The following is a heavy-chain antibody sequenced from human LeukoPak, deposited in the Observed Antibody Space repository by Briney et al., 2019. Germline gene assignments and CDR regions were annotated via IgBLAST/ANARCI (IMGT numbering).Heavy chain of an antibody. CDR2: ISYSGST. CDR1: GGSMSSYY. Sequence: SETLSLTCTVSGGSMSSYYWNWIRQPPGKGLEWIGYISYSGSTKYNPSRKSRVTISLNTSKDQFSLKLTAVTAADTAVYYCAGGYSYGQGLYEWGQGTLVTVSS. V-gene: IGHV4-59*08. CDR3: AGGYSYGQGLYE. D-gene: IGHD5-18*01. J-gene: IGHJ4*02.